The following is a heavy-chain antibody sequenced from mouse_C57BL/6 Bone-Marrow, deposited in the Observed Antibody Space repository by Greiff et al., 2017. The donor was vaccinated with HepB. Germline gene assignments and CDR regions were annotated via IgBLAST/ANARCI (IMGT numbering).Heavy chain of an antibody. CDR2: IYPGSGST. D-gene: IGHD1-1*01. J-gene: IGHJ4*01. CDR3: ARSYYGSSGAMDY. V-gene: IGHV1-55*01. Sequence: QVQLQQPGAELVKPGASVKMSCKASGYTFTSYWITWVKQRPGKGLEWIGDIYPGSGSTNYNEKFKSKATLTVDTSSSTAYMQLSSLTSEDSAVYCYARSYYGSSGAMDYWGQGTSVTVSS. CDR1: GYTFTSYW.